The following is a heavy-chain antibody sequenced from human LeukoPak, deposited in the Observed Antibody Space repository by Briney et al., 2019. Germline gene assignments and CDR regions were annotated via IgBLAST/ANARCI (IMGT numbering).Heavy chain of an antibody. D-gene: IGHD1-26*01. Sequence: PSETLSLTCTVSGDSLSSSRSYYWGWIRQPPGKGLEWIGSVYFSGDTYYNPSLKSRVTISVDTSMNQFSLNLGSVTAADTAVYYCAGLRVGATASPFDYWGQGTLVTVSS. CDR1: GDSLSSSRSYY. CDR3: AGLRVGATASPFDY. CDR2: VYFSGDT. V-gene: IGHV4-39*01. J-gene: IGHJ4*02.